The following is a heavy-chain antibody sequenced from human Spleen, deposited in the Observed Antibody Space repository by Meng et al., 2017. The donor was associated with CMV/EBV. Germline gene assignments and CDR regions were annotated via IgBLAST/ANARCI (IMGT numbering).Heavy chain of an antibody. D-gene: IGHD3-22*01. CDR1: GLTFSSYA. J-gene: IGHJ1*01. CDR2: ISYDGSNK. Sequence: RVESGGGLVRPGRSLRLSLSASGLTFSSYAMHWVRQAPGKGLEWVAVISYDGSNKYYADSVKGRFTISRDNSKNTLYLQMNSLRAEDTAVYYCARGPYFTMIVVGYFQHWGQGTLVTVSS. CDR3: ARGPYFTMIVVGYFQH. V-gene: IGHV3-30-3*01.